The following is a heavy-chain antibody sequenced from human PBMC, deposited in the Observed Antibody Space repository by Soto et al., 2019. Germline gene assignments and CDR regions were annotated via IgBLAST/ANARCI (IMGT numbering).Heavy chain of an antibody. J-gene: IGHJ6*02. V-gene: IGHV3-23*01. CDR1: GFTFSSYA. CDR2: ISGSGGST. CDR3: AKDAREGIIAPVYGMDV. Sequence: GGSLRLSCAASGFTFSSYAMSWVRQAPGKGLEWVSAISGSGGSTYYADSVKGRFTISRDNSKNTLYLQMNSLRAEDTAVYYCAKDAREGIIAPVYGMDVWGQGTTVTVSS. D-gene: IGHD6-25*01.